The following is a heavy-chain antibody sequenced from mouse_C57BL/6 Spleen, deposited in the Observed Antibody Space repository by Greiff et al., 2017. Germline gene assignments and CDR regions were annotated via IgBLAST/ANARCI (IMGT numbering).Heavy chain of an antibody. CDR2: IYPGDGDT. CDR3: ARPFYYYGSSLAWFAY. CDR1: GYAFSSYW. Sequence: QVHVKQSGAELVKPGASVKISCKASGYAFSSYWMNWVKQRPGKGLEWIGQIYPGDGDTNYNGKFKGKATLTADKSSSTAYMQLSSLTSEDSAVYFCARPFYYYGSSLAWFAYWGQGTLVTVSA. D-gene: IGHD1-1*01. J-gene: IGHJ3*01. V-gene: IGHV1-80*01.